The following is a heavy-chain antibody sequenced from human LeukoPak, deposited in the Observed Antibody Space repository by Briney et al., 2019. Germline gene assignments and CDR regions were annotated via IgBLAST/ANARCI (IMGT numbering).Heavy chain of an antibody. CDR1: GGSISSFY. Sequence: PSETLSLTCTVSGGSISSFYWSWIRQPAGKGPEWIGRIYTSGSTNYNPSLKSRVTMSVDTSKNQFSLKLSSVSAADTAVYYCARLKYQLLEDYWGQGTLVTVSS. J-gene: IGHJ4*02. D-gene: IGHD2-2*01. CDR3: ARLKYQLLEDY. CDR2: IYTSGST. V-gene: IGHV4-4*07.